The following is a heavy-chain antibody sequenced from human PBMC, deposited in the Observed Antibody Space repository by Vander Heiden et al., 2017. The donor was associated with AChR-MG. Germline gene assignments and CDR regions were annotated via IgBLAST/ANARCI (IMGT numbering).Heavy chain of an antibody. V-gene: IGHV3-53*01. CDR3: ARESYYYDSSGYYYGWYFDL. Sequence: EVQLVESGGGLIQPGGSLRLSCAASGFTVSSNYMSWVRQAPGKGLEWVSVIYSGGSTYYADSVKGRFTISRDNSKNTLYLQMNSLRAEDTAVYYCARESYYYDSSGYYYGWYFDLWGRGTLVTVSS. J-gene: IGHJ2*01. CDR2: IYSGGST. D-gene: IGHD3-22*01. CDR1: GFTVSSNY.